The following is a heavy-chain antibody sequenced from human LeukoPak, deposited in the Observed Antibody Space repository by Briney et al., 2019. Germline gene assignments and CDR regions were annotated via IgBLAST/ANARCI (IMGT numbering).Heavy chain of an antibody. J-gene: IGHJ5*02. CDR3: ARDGTVATYWFDP. Sequence: PSETLSLTCTVSGGSVSSYYWSWIRQPPGKGLEWIGYIKSSGSSNYNPSLKSRVTISMDTSKNQFSLRLNSVIAADTAVYYCARDGTVATYWFDPWGQGTLVTVSS. CDR1: GGSVSSYY. V-gene: IGHV4-59*02. D-gene: IGHD5-12*01. CDR2: IKSSGSS.